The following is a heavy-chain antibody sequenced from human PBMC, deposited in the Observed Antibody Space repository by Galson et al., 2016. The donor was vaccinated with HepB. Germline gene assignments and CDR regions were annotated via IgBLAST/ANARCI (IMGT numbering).Heavy chain of an antibody. V-gene: IGHV5-10-1*01. CDR1: GYSFNSYW. Sequence: QSGAEVKKPGESLTISCQSSGYSFNSYWIGWVRQKPGKGLEWMGRIDPIDSVVTYSPSFQGHVTISVDKSINTAYLHWSSLEAPDTAIYYCARISTRYNFWSTYYTYYGVDVWGLGTTVTVSS. D-gene: IGHD3-3*01. J-gene: IGHJ6*02. CDR2: IDPIDSVV. CDR3: ARISTRYNFWSTYYTYYGVDV.